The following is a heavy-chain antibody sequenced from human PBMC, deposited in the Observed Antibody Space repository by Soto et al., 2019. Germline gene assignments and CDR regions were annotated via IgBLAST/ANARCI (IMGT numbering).Heavy chain of an antibody. CDR2: ISGKGGTT. CDR1: GFTFSDYS. V-gene: IGHV3-23*01. Sequence: EVQLLESGGDLVQPGGSLRLSCAASGFTFSDYSMSWVRQAPGKGLEWVSAISGKGGTTYHADSVKGRFTISRDNSKNTLFLQMNSLRAEDTAIYYCAKDRDNSGWFEPFLDSWGQGTLVSVSS. CDR3: AKDRDNSGWFEPFLDS. D-gene: IGHD6-19*01. J-gene: IGHJ4*02.